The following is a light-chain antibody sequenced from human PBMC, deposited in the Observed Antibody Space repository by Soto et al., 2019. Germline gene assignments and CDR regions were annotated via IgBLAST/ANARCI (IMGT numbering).Light chain of an antibody. V-gene: IGKV3-11*01. CDR3: QHRSTWPRS. J-gene: IGKJ4*02. Sequence: DIVLTQSPAILSLSPGDRASLSCRASQSVGTSLAWYKQQPGQPPRLLIHDATYRASGVPDRFRGSGSGTAFSLSISSLEPDDFAVYYCQHRSTWPRSFGRGTKGE. CDR2: DAT. CDR1: QSVGTS.